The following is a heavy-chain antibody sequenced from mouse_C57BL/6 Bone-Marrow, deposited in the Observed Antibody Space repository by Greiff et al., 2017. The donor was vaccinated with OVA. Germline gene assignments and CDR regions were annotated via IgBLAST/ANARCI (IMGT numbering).Heavy chain of an antibody. CDR1: GFSFNTYA. Sequence: EVQRVESGGGLVQPKGSLKLSCAASGFSFNTYAMNWVRQAPGKGLEWVARIRSKSNNYATYYADSVKDRFTISRDDSESMLYLQMNNLKTEDTAMYYCVRRLYYGFAYWGQGTLVTVSA. D-gene: IGHD2-1*01. V-gene: IGHV10-1*01. CDR3: VRRLYYGFAY. CDR2: IRSKSNNYAT. J-gene: IGHJ3*01.